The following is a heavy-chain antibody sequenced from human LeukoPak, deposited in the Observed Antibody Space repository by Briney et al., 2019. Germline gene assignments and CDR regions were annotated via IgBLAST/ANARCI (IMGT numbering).Heavy chain of an antibody. CDR1: GYTFTGYY. Sequence: GASVKVSCKASGYTFTGYYMHWVRQAPGQGLEWMGWINPNSGGTNYAQKFQGRVTMTRDTSISTAYMELSRLRSDDTAVYYCARGYTYSSGSVLRYFDWLGPYYFDYWGQGTLVTVSS. J-gene: IGHJ4*02. CDR3: ARGYTYSSGSVLRYFDWLGPYYFDY. V-gene: IGHV1-2*02. CDR2: INPNSGGT. D-gene: IGHD3-9*01.